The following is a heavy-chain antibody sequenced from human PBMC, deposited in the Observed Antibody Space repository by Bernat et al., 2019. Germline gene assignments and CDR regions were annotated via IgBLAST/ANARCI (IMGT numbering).Heavy chain of an antibody. D-gene: IGHD6-19*01. CDR3: TRHVGIAVTNDY. J-gene: IGHJ4*02. CDR1: GFTFSGSA. V-gene: IGHV3-73*01. Sequence: EVQLVESGGGLVQPGGSLKLSCAASGFTFSGSAMHWVRQASGKGLEWVGRIRSKANSYATAYVASVKGRFTISRDDSKNTAYLQMNSLKTEDTAVYYCTRHVGIAVTNDYWGQGTLVTVSS. CDR2: IRSKANSYAT.